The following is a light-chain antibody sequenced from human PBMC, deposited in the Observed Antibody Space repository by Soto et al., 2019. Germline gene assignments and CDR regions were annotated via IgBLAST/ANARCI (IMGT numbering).Light chain of an antibody. J-gene: IGLJ1*01. CDR1: SSDVGGYNF. V-gene: IGLV2-11*01. Sequence: QSALTQPRSVSGSPGQSVTISCNGTSSDVGGYNFVSWYQLHPGKAPKLMIYDVSKRPSGVPDRFSGSKSGNTASLTISGLQAEDEADYYCCSYAGSYTWVFGTGTKLTVL. CDR2: DVS. CDR3: CSYAGSYTWV.